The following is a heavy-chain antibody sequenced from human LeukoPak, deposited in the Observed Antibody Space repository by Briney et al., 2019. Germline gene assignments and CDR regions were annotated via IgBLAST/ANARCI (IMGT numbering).Heavy chain of an antibody. J-gene: IGHJ4*02. Sequence: PGGSLRLSCAASGFTFSGSAVHWVRQASGKGLEWVGRMRTKANNYATAHAASVKGRFTISRDDSKNTAYLQMNSLKTEDTAVYYCLTRARIVGAKRDDYWGQGTLVTVSS. CDR1: GFTFSGSA. CDR2: MRTKANNYAT. CDR3: LTRARIVGAKRDDY. D-gene: IGHD1-26*01. V-gene: IGHV3-73*01.